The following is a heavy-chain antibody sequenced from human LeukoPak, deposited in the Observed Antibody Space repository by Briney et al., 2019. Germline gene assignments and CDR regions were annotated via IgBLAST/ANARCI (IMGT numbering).Heavy chain of an antibody. CDR2: MYTSGST. Sequence: NPSETLSLTCAVYGGSFSGYYWSWIRQPPGKGLEWIGRMYTSGSTNYNPSLKSRVTISIDTSKNQFSLNLSSVTAADTAVYYCARGGVVAAANNWFDPWGQGTLVTVSS. D-gene: IGHD2-2*01. CDR1: GGSFSGYY. CDR3: ARGGVVAAANNWFDP. J-gene: IGHJ5*02. V-gene: IGHV4-59*10.